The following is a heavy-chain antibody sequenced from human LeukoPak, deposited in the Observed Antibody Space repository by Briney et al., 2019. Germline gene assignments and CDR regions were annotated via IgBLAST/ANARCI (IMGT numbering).Heavy chain of an antibody. CDR3: ARSGDDYFDY. V-gene: IGHV5-51*01. CDR2: IYPGDSDT. J-gene: IGHJ4*02. CDR1: GYSFTCYW. D-gene: IGHD2-21*02. Sequence: HGESLKISCKGSGYSFTCYWIGWVRQMPGKGLEWMGIIYPGDSDTRYSPSFQGQVTISADKSIGTAYLQWSSLKASDAAMYYCARSGDDYFDYWGQGTLVTVSS.